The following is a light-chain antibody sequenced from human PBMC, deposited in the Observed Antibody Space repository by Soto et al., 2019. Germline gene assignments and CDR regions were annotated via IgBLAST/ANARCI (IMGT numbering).Light chain of an antibody. CDR1: QDISNY. V-gene: IGKV1-33*01. J-gene: IGKJ2*01. Sequence: DIQMNQSPSSLSASVGDRVTITCQASQDISNYLNWYQQKPGKAPKLLIYDTSNLETGVPSRFSGSGSGTDFPLTISILKREDSATYYLQQYDNPPYTFVPGTKPQIK. CDR3: QQYDNPPYT. CDR2: DTS.